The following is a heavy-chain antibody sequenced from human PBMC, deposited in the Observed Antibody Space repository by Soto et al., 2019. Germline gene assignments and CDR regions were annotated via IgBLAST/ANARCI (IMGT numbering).Heavy chain of an antibody. D-gene: IGHD6-19*01. CDR3: AYIAVAGTFDY. J-gene: IGHJ4*02. CDR1: GFTFSSYA. V-gene: IGHV3-30-3*01. Sequence: QVQLVESGGGVVQPGRSLRLSCAASGFTFSSYAMHWVRQAPGKGLEWVAVISYDGSNKYYADSVKGRFTISRDNSKNTLYLQMNSLRAEDMAVYYCAYIAVAGTFDYWGQGTLVTVSS. CDR2: ISYDGSNK.